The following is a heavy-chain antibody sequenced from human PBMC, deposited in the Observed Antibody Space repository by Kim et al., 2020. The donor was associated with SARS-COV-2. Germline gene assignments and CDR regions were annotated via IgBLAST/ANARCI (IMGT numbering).Heavy chain of an antibody. Sequence: GGSLRLSCAASGFTFSSYGMHWVRQAPGKGLEWVAVISYDGSNKYYADSVKGRFTISRDNSKNTLYLQMNSLRAEDTAVYYCAKVSEGPRHYYMDVWGKGTTVTVSS. CDR3: AKVSEGPRHYYMDV. CDR1: GFTFSSYG. J-gene: IGHJ6*03. V-gene: IGHV3-30*18. CDR2: ISYDGSNK.